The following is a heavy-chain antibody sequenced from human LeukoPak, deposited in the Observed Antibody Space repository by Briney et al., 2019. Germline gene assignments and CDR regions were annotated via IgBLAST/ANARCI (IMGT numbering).Heavy chain of an antibody. J-gene: IGHJ3*02. Sequence: GRSLRLSCAASGFTFSSYGMHWVRQAPGKGLEWVAVIWYDGSNKYYADSVKGRFTISRDNSKNTLYLQMNSLRAEDTAVYYCARGALYGSGSYSKPNGAFDIWGLGTMVTVSS. CDR1: GFTFSSYG. CDR2: IWYDGSNK. CDR3: ARGALYGSGSYSKPNGAFDI. V-gene: IGHV3-33*01. D-gene: IGHD3-10*01.